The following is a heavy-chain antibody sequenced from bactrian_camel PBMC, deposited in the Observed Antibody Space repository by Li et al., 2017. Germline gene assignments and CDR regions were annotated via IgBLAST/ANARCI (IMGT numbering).Heavy chain of an antibody. D-gene: IGHD6*01. CDR2: DYTGGGRL. J-gene: IGHJ4*01. CDR1: DYELDNYC. CDR3: AEGRGSRGEHCYSLNY. Sequence: HVQLVESGGGVVETGGSLRLLCTVSDYELDNYCVEWFRDQVGNKREGVAADYTGGGRLYYSDSVKGRFTISRDSAKNTVYLQMNNLQPEDTATYYCAEGRGSRGEHCYSLNYWGQGTQVTVS. V-gene: IGHV3S1*01.